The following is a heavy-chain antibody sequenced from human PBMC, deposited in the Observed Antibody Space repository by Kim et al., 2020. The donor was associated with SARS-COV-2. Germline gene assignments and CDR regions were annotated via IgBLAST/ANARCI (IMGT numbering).Heavy chain of an antibody. CDR3: AKDRRAVGARGKWFDP. Sequence: GGSLRLSCAASGFTFSSYAMSWVRQAPGKGLEWVSAISGSGGSTYYADSVKGRFTISRDNSKNTLYLQMNSLRAEDTAVYYCAKDRRAVGARGKWFDPWGQGTLVTVSS. CDR2: ISGSGGST. V-gene: IGHV3-23*01. J-gene: IGHJ5*02. D-gene: IGHD1-26*01. CDR1: GFTFSSYA.